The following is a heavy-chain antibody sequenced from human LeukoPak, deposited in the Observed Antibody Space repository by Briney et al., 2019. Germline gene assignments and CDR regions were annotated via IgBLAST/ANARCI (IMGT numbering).Heavy chain of an antibody. D-gene: IGHD1-26*01. CDR1: GFTFSSYA. CDR2: ISYDGSNK. CDR3: AREFVGGYYYMDV. V-gene: IGHV3-30-3*01. Sequence: AGGSLRLSCAASGFTFSSYAMHWVRQAPGKGLEWVAVISYDGSNKYYADSVKGRFTISRDNSKNTLYLQMNSLRAEDTAVYYCAREFVGGYYYMDVWGKGTTVTVSS. J-gene: IGHJ6*03.